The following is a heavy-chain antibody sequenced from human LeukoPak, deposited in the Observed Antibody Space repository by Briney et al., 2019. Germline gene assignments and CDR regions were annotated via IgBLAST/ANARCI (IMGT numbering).Heavy chain of an antibody. V-gene: IGHV4-59*01. D-gene: IGHD4-17*01. CDR3: ATGAATVPVDY. Sequence: SETLSLTCTVSGGSISSYYWSWIRQPPGKGLEWIGYISYIGITNYNPSLKSRVTISVDTSKNQFSLKLSSVTAADTAVYYCATGAATVPVDYWGQGTLVTVSS. CDR2: ISYIGIT. J-gene: IGHJ4*02. CDR1: GGSISSYY.